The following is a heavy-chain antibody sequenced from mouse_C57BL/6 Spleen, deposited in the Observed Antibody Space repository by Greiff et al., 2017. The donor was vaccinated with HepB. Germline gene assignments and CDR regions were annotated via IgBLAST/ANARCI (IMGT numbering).Heavy chain of an antibody. D-gene: IGHD4-1*01. CDR1: GYTFTSYW. J-gene: IGHJ2*01. Sequence: VQLQQPGAELVMPGASVKLSCKASGYTFTSYWMHWVKQRPGQGLEWIGEIDPSDSYTNYNQKVKGKSTLTVDKSSSTAYMQLSSLTSEDSAVYYCARSWDVFDYWGQGTTLTVSS. CDR3: ARSWDVFDY. V-gene: IGHV1-69*01. CDR2: IDPSDSYT.